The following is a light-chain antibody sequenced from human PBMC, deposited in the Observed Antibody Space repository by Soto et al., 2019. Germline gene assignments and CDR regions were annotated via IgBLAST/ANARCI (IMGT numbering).Light chain of an antibody. CDR1: RDIDNY. Sequence: DLQLTQSPSSLSASVGDRVSITCQASRDIDNYLNWYQQKPGKAPVLLITDASNLETGVPSRFSGRGYGTDFTFTITTLQPEDFATYYCQHYDDLITFGGGTKLEIK. J-gene: IGKJ4*01. V-gene: IGKV1-33*01. CDR2: DAS. CDR3: QHYDDLIT.